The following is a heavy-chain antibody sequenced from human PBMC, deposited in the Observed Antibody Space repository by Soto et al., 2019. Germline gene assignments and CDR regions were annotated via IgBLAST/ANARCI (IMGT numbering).Heavy chain of an antibody. D-gene: IGHD2-2*01. V-gene: IGHV1-8*01. CDR1: EYTFTSYD. CDR2: MNPNSGNT. Sequence: QVQMEQSGAEVKKPGASVKVSCKASEYTFTSYDINWVRQATGQGLEWMGWMNPNSGNTGYAQKFQGRVIMTRNTSLGTAYMELTSLTSENTAVYYCARGFSSHRLNWFDPWGQGTLVTVSS. J-gene: IGHJ5*02. CDR3: ARGFSSHRLNWFDP.